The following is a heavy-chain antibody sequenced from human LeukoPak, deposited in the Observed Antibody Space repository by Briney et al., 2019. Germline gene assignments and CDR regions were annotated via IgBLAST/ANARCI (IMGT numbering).Heavy chain of an antibody. V-gene: IGHV1-69*13. CDR2: IIPIFGTA. J-gene: IGHJ4*02. Sequence: SVKVSCKASGGTFSSYAISWVRQAPGQGLEWMGGIIPIFGTANYAQKFQGRATITADESTSTAYMELSSLRSEDTAVYYCARASGGYSGYIYFDYWGQGTLVTVSS. D-gene: IGHD5-12*01. CDR1: GGTFSSYA. CDR3: ARASGGYSGYIYFDY.